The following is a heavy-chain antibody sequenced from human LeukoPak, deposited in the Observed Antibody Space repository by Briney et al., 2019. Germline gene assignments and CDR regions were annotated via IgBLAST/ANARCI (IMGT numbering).Heavy chain of an antibody. CDR1: GFTVSSNY. CDR2: IYSSGNT. CDR3: AGGALYSSGWLNRFDP. Sequence: GGSLRLSCAASGFTVSSNYMSWVRQAPGKELEWVAVIYSSGNTKYADSVKGRFTISRDNSKNTLYLDMNSLRAEDTAVYYCAGGALYSSGWLNRFDPWGQGTLVTVSS. V-gene: IGHV3-53*01. J-gene: IGHJ5*02. D-gene: IGHD6-19*01.